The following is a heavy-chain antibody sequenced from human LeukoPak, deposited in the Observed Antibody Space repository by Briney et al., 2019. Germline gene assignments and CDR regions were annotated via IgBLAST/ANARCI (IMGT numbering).Heavy chain of an antibody. CDR1: EFTFNGYA. J-gene: IGHJ5*02. Sequence: GGSLRLSCAASEFTFNGYAMSWVRQAPGKGLEWVAHIKRDGSQKYYLDSVKGRFTISRDNAKNSLYLQMNSLRVKDTAVYYCARLGLEVGGPNWFDPWGQGTLVTVSS. D-gene: IGHD1-1*01. CDR3: ARLGLEVGGPNWFDP. CDR2: IKRDGSQK. V-gene: IGHV3-7*01.